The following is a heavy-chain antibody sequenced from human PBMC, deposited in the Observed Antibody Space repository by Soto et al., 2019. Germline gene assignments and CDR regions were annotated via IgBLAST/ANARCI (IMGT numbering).Heavy chain of an antibody. Sequence: GASVKVSCKASGGTFSSYAISWVRQAPGQGLEWMGGIIPIFGTANYAQKFQGRVTITADESTSTAYMELSSLRSEDTAVYYCARTNLWREEGRIYYYYYGMDVWGQGTTVTVSS. CDR2: IIPIFGTA. V-gene: IGHV1-69*13. CDR1: GGTFSSYA. J-gene: IGHJ6*02. CDR3: ARTNLWREEGRIYYYYYGMDV. D-gene: IGHD3-3*01.